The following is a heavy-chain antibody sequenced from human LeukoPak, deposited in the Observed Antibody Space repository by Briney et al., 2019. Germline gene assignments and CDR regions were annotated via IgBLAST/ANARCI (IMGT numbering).Heavy chain of an antibody. CDR1: GGSFSGYY. J-gene: IGHJ4*02. Sequence: RASETLSLTCAVYGGSFSGYYWSWIRQPPGKGLEWIGEINHSGSTYYNPSLKSRVTISVDSSKNQFSLKLTSVTAADTAVYYCARKGIVATIYDYWGQGTLVTVSS. CDR2: INHSGST. V-gene: IGHV4-34*01. CDR3: ARKGIVATIYDY. D-gene: IGHD5-12*01.